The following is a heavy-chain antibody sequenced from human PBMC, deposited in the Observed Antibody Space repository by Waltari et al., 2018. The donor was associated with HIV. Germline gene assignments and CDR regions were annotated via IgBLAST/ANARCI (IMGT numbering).Heavy chain of an antibody. CDR3: VKDMFGEYDY. D-gene: IGHD3-10*02. CDR2: INPDGNTI. J-gene: IGHJ4*02. CDR1: GFSVSRSW. V-gene: IGHV3-74*01. Sequence: EVQLVQSGGGLVQPGGSPRLSCAASGFSVSRSWMHWVRQIPGQGLVWVSRINPDGNTINYADSVRGRFTISRDYAKNTLYLQMNSLRDEDTAMYYCVKDMFGEYDYWGQGTLVTVSS.